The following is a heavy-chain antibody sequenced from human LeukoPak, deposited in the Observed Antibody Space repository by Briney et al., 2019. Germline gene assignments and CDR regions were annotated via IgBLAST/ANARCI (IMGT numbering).Heavy chain of an antibody. V-gene: IGHV3-53*01. J-gene: IGHJ4*02. Sequence: GGSLRLSCAASGFTVGSNYMTWIRQAPGTGLEWVACFYSGDSTFYADSVEGRFTISRDTSTNTLYLQMNKLTADDTAVYYCARALGSGTYYDWGQGTLVTVSS. D-gene: IGHD1-26*01. CDR2: FYSGDST. CDR1: GFTVGSNY. CDR3: ARALGSGTYYD.